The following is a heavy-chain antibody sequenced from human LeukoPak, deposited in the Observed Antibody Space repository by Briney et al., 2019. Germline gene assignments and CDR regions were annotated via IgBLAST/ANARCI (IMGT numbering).Heavy chain of an antibody. V-gene: IGHV3-21*01. Sequence: GGSLRLXCAASGFTFSSYSMNRVRQAPGKGLEWVSSISSSSSYIYYADSVKGRFTISRDNAKNSLYLQMNSLRAEDTAVYYCARDPGSIVGATGDWFDPWGQGTLVTVSS. CDR2: ISSSSSYI. D-gene: IGHD1-26*01. CDR3: ARDPGSIVGATGDWFDP. J-gene: IGHJ5*02. CDR1: GFTFSSYS.